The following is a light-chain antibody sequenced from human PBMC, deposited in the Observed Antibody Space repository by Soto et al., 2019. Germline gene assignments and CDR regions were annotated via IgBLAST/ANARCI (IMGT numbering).Light chain of an antibody. J-gene: IGKJ1*01. CDR1: QTILSRSKNKDS. V-gene: IGKV4-1*01. Sequence: DIVMTQSPDSLAMSLGERATINCKSSQTILSRSKNKDSLAWFQQKPGQPPKLLINWAANRESGVPDRFSCSGSGTDFTLTISSLQAEVVAVYYCQQYYGTPTFGQGTKVYI. CDR2: WAA. CDR3: QQYYGTPT.